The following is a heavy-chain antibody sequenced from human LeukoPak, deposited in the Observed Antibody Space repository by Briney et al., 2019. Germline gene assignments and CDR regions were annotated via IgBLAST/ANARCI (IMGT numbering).Heavy chain of an antibody. D-gene: IGHD3-16*01. CDR2: INHSGST. CDR1: GGSFSGYY. V-gene: IGHV4-34*01. J-gene: IGHJ4*02. Sequence: SETLSLTCAVYGGSFSGYYWSWIRQPPGKGLEWIGEINHSGSTNYNPSLKSRVTISVDTSKNQFSLKLSSVTAADTAVYYCARLYSRGSYVAGRPGLDYWGQGTLVTVSS. CDR3: ARLYSRGSYVAGRPGLDY.